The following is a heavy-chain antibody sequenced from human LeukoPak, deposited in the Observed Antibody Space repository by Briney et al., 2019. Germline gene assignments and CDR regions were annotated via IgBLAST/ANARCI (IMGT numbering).Heavy chain of an antibody. CDR1: GFPFIEYS. V-gene: IGHV3-48*01. D-gene: IGHD1-1*01. J-gene: IGHJ4*02. Sequence: GGSLRLSCTASGFPFIEYSMNWVRQALGKGLEWISYIGIDSGNTKYADSVRGRFTISADKAKNSLYLQMNSLRVEDTAVYYCARDHNYAFDNWGQGTLVSVAS. CDR3: ARDHNYAFDN. CDR2: IGIDSGNT.